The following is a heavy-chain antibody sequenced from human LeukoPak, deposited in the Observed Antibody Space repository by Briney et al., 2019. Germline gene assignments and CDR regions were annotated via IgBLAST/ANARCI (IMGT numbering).Heavy chain of an antibody. V-gene: IGHV4-34*01. CDR1: GGSFSGYY. J-gene: IGHJ6*02. D-gene: IGHD3-10*01. CDR3: AGRGSGLYYYYGMDV. Sequence: SETLSLTCAVYGGSFSGYYWSWIRQPPGKGPEWIGEINHSGSTNYNPSLKSRVTISVDTSKNQFSLKLSSVTAADTAVYYCAGRGSGLYYYYGMDVWGQGTTVTVSS. CDR2: INHSGST.